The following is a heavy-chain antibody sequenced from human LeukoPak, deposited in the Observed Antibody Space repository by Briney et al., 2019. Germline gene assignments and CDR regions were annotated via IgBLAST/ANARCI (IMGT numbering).Heavy chain of an antibody. CDR1: GYSFSNYS. CDR3: ARDQEFGIAADDSWCGP. V-gene: IGHV1-18*01. D-gene: IGHD6-13*01. J-gene: IGHJ5*02. Sequence: ASVKVSCKGSGYSFSNYSLSWVRMAPGQGLEWMGWISAYNGHTIYAQKFQGRVSMTTDTSTSTAYMELRSLTFDDTAVYYCARDQEFGIAADDSWCGPCGQGTLVTVSS. CDR2: ISAYNGHT.